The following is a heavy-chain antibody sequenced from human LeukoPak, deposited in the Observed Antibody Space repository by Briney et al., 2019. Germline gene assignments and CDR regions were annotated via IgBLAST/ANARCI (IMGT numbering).Heavy chain of an antibody. D-gene: IGHD1-26*01. CDR1: GFTFSSNR. J-gene: IGHJ4*02. CDR2: IEGDGSST. Sequence: GGSLRLSCAASGFTFSSNRMHWVRQAPGKGLVWVSRIEGDGSSTSYADSVKGRFTISRDNAKNTLFLQMNSLRAEDTAVYYCVRDGVGAPPFDYWGQGALVTVSS. V-gene: IGHV3-74*01. CDR3: VRDGVGAPPFDY.